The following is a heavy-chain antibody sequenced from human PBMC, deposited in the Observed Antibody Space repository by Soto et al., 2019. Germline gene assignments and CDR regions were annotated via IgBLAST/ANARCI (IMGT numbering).Heavy chain of an antibody. Sequence: ASVKVSCKASGYTFTSYGISWVRQAPGQGLEWMGWISAYNGNTNYAQKLQGRVTMTTDTSTSTAYMELRSLRSDDTAVYYCARVVMTTVTNNWFDPWGQGTLVTVS. CDR2: ISAYNGNT. CDR3: ARVVMTTVTNNWFDP. D-gene: IGHD4-17*01. CDR1: GYTFTSYG. J-gene: IGHJ5*02. V-gene: IGHV1-18*04.